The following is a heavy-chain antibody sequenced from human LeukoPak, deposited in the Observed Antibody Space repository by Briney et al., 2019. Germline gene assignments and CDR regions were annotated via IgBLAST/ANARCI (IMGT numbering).Heavy chain of an antibody. CDR3: ARSIWYNRQYYFDS. CDR2: INCGNGKT. Sequence: ASVTVSFKASGYSFNNYLMQWVRQAPGHRLEWMGWINCGNGKTKYSEKFQGRVTITRDQSATTAYLNHSNLGSEDTAIYYCARSIWYNRQYYFDSWDQGTLVTVCS. CDR1: GYSFNNYL. D-gene: IGHD6-13*01. V-gene: IGHV1-3*01. J-gene: IGHJ4*02.